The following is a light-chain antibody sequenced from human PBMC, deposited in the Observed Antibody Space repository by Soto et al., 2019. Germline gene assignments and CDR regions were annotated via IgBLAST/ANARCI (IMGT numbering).Light chain of an antibody. CDR3: SSYTSSSTRV. V-gene: IGLV2-14*01. CDR1: SIDVGGYNY. J-gene: IGLJ1*01. Sequence: QSVLTQPASVSGSPGQSITISCTGTSIDVGGYNYVPWYQQHPGKAPKLMIYDVSNRPSGVSNRFSGSKSGNTASLTISGLQAEDEADYYCSSYTSSSTRVFGTGTKVTV. CDR2: DVS.